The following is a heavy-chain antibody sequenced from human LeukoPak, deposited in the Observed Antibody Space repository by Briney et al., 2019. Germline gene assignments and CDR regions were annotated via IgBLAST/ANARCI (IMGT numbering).Heavy chain of an antibody. Sequence: GGSLRLSCAASGFSFSSYSMNWVRQAPGKGLEWISYINGGSSLIWFADSVRGRFTVSRGNAKNSLDLQMNSLRVDDTAVYYCARDLHWAFDYWGRGTLVTVSS. J-gene: IGHJ4*02. D-gene: IGHD7-27*01. CDR2: INGGSSLI. CDR3: ARDLHWAFDY. V-gene: IGHV3-48*01. CDR1: GFSFSSYS.